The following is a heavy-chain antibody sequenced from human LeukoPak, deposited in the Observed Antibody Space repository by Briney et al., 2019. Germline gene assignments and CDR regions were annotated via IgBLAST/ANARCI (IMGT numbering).Heavy chain of an antibody. J-gene: IGHJ4*02. V-gene: IGHV2-5*01. Sequence: SGPTLVKPTQTLTLTCTFSGFSLNTSGVGVGWIRQPPGKALEWLALIYKNDDRRYSPSLERRLTITKDTSKNRVVLRMTTMDLLDTGTYYCAQEGSWYGSGTKKFDYWGQGTLVTVSS. CDR2: IYKNDDR. CDR1: GFSLNTSGVG. CDR3: AQEGSWYGSGTKKFDY. D-gene: IGHD3-10*01.